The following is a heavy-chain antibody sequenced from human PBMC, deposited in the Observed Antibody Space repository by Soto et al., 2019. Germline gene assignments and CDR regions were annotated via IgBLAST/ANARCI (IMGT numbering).Heavy chain of an antibody. D-gene: IGHD3-9*01. CDR2: ISYDGSNK. V-gene: IGHV3-30*18. J-gene: IGHJ4*02. CDR1: GFTFSSYG. CDR3: AKVARVYYDILTGYLDY. Sequence: AXGSLRLSCAASGFTFSSYGMHWVRQAPGKGLEWVAVISYDGSNKYYADSVKGRFTISRDNSKNTLYLQMNSLRAEDTAVYYCAKVARVYYDILTGYLDYWGQGTLVTVSS.